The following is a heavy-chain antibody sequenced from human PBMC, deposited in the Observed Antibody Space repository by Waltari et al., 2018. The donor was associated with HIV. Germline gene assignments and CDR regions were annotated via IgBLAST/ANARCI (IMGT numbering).Heavy chain of an antibody. J-gene: IGHJ4*02. Sequence: QVQLVESGGGVVQPGRSLRLSCAASGFPFSTSGMHWVRQAPGKGLEWVAVISYDGNNKNYADAVKGRFTISRDNSKNTLYLQMNSLRADDTALYYGVKDRGTFTMINEYWGQGTLVTVSS. CDR3: VKDRGTFTMINEY. CDR1: GFPFSTSG. CDR2: ISYDGNNK. V-gene: IGHV3-30*18. D-gene: IGHD3-22*01.